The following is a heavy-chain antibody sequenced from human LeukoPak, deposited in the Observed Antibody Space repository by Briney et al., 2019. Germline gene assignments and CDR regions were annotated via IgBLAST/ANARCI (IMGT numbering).Heavy chain of an antibody. J-gene: IGHJ3*02. CDR2: IRSKRNNYAT. Sequence: GGSLRLSCAASGFTFSGSAMHWVRQAAGKGLEWVGRIRSKRNNYATAYAASVKGRFTISRDDSKNIVYLHMDSLKTEDTALYYCTRLEDTSPIEVALDIWGQGTVVTVSS. D-gene: IGHD2-2*01. CDR1: GFTFSGSA. CDR3: TRLEDTSPIEVALDI. V-gene: IGHV3-73*01.